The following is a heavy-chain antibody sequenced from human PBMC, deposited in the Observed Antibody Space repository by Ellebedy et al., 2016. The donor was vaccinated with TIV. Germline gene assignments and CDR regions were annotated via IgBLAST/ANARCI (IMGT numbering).Heavy chain of an antibody. V-gene: IGHV1-18*04. J-gene: IGHJ5*02. CDR3: TRDWPYYDSGTVKGWFDA. CDR1: GYTFTNYG. CDR2: ISAHNGKT. Sequence: AASVKVSCNASGYTFTNYGITWVRQAPGQGLEWMGWISAHNGKTIYAQKFQGRVTMTTDTPTSTAYMEMRSLRSDDTAQFYCTRDWPYYDSGTVKGWFDAWGQGTLVTVSS. D-gene: IGHD3-16*01.